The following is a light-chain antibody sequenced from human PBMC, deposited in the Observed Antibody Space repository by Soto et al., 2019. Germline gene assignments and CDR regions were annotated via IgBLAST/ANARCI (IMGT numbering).Light chain of an antibody. CDR1: QGISSH. J-gene: IGKJ4*01. CDR2: TAS. V-gene: IGKV1-8*01. CDR3: QQYFSYPLT. Sequence: AIRMTQSPSSFSASTGDRVTITCRASQGISSHLAWYHVKPGKAPRLLIYTASYLESGVPSRFSGSGSGTYFTLTISSLQSEDFAVYYCQQYFSYPLTFGGGTKVEIK.